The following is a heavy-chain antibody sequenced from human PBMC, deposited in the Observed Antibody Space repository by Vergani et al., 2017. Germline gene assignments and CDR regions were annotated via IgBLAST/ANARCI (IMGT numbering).Heavy chain of an antibody. V-gene: IGHV1-69*13. CDR1: GGTFSSYA. CDR3: ARLGGAYCGGDCSSNWFDP. Sequence: QVQLVQSGAEVKKPGSSVKVSCKASGGTFSSYAISWVRQAPGQGLEWMGRIIPIFGTANYAQKFQGRVTITADESTSTAYMVLSSLRSEDTAVYYCARLGGAYCGGDCSSNWFDPWGQGTLVTVSS. D-gene: IGHD2-21*02. J-gene: IGHJ5*02. CDR2: IIPIFGTA.